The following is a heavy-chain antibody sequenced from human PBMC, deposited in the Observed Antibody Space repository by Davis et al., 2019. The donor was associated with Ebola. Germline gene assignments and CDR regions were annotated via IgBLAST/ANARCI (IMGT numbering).Heavy chain of an antibody. CDR2: IDHSGST. CDR1: GGSISRSNW. Sequence: MPGGSLRLSCAVSGGSISRSNWWSWVRQPPGKGLEWIGEIDHSGSTNYNPSLKSRVTISVDTSKNQFSLKLSSVTAADTAVYYCARKRQEVDENFDYWGQGTLVTVSS. J-gene: IGHJ4*02. CDR3: ARKRQEVDENFDY. V-gene: IGHV4-4*02. D-gene: IGHD6-25*01.